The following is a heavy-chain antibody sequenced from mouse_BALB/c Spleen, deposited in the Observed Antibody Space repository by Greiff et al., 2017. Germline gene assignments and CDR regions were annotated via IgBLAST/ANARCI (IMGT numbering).Heavy chain of an antibody. CDR3: ARCHTVVDWYFDV. D-gene: IGHD1-1*01. J-gene: IGHJ1*01. CDR2: ISYSGST. V-gene: IGHV3-8*02. Sequence: EVKLVESGPSLVKPSQTLSLTCSVTGDSITSGYWNWIRKFPGNKLEYMGYISYSGSTYYNPSLKSRISITRDTSKNQYYLQLNSVTTEDTAIYYCARCHTVVDWYFDVWGAGTTVTVSS. CDR1: GDSITSGY.